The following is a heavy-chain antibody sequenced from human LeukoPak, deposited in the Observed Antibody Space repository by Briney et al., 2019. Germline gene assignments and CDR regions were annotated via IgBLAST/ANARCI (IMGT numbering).Heavy chain of an antibody. CDR1: GGSISSGSYY. CDR2: IYTSGST. J-gene: IGHJ6*03. D-gene: IGHD3-3*01. V-gene: IGHV4-61*02. CDR3: ARDKVVTIFGVAPGYMDV. Sequence: SETLSLTCTVSGGSISSGSYYWSWIRQPPGKGLEWIGRIYTSGSTNYNPSLKSRVTISVDTSKNQFSLKLSSVTAADTAVYYCARDKVVTIFGVAPGYMDVWGKGTTVTVSS.